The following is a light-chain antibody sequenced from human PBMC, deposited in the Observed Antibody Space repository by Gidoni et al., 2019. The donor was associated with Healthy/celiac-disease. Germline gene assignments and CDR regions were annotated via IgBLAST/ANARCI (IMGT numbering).Light chain of an antibody. CDR1: QSVSSY. J-gene: IGKJ3*01. Sequence: ELVLTQPPATLSLSPGERATLSCRASQSVSSYLAWYQQKPGQAPRLLIYDASNRATGIPARFSGSGSGTDFTLTISSLEPEDFAVYYCQQRSNWPIFTFGPGTKVDIK. CDR3: QQRSNWPIFT. V-gene: IGKV3-11*01. CDR2: DAS.